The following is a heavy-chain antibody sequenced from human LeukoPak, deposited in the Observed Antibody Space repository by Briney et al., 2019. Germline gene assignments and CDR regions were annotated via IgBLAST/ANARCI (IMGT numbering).Heavy chain of an antibody. V-gene: IGHV4-38-2*01. Sequence: GSLRLSCAASGFTFSDYYMSWIRQPPGKGLEWIGSIYYSGSTYYNPSLKSRVTISVDTSKNQFSLKLSSVTAADTAVYYCARSGYCSGGSCYAYYYYYMDVWGKGTTVTVSS. CDR2: IYYSGST. CDR3: ARSGYCSGGSCYAYYYYYMDV. CDR1: GFTFSDYY. D-gene: IGHD2-15*01. J-gene: IGHJ6*03.